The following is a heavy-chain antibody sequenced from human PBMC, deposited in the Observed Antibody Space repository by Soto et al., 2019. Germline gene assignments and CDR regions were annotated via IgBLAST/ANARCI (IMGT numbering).Heavy chain of an antibody. J-gene: IGHJ1*01. D-gene: IGHD6-13*01. CDR2: IYYSGST. Sequence: PGKPRSPPWMGRVAAMMNNSRSWSRQPPAKGLEWTGYIYYSGSTNYNPSLKSRVTISVDTSKNQFSLKLTSVSATDTAVYYCARHRCSGSSSSYGVYSCGQGTLLPVSS. CDR3: ARHRCSGSSSSYGVYS. CDR1: VAAMMNNS. V-gene: IGHV4-59*08.